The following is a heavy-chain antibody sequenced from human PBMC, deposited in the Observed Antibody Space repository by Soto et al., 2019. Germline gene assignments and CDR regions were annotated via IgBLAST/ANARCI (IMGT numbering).Heavy chain of an antibody. Sequence: QVQLQESGPGLVKPSETLSLTCTVSGDSTSYYYWSWIRVAPGKGMEWIGSVYHSGSTNYNPSFKSRVTILRDSSKAQFSLKLNSATAADTAVYYCAIGYMDWFDPWGQGTLVTVSS. J-gene: IGHJ5*02. V-gene: IGHV4-59*08. CDR2: VYHSGST. CDR3: AIGYMDWFDP. D-gene: IGHD2-2*02. CDR1: GDSTSYYY.